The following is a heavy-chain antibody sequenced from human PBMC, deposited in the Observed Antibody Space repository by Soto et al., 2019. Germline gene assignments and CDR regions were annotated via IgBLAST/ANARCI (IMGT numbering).Heavy chain of an antibody. V-gene: IGHV4-59*08. CDR3: ARGGGSLYGMDV. D-gene: IGHD1-26*01. Sequence: QVHLQESGPGLVKTSETRSLTCTVTGGTISSYYWSWIRQPPGKGLEWIGYIYYSGSTNYNPSLKSRVTISVDTSKNQFSLKLSSVTAADTAVYYCARGGGSLYGMDVWGQGTTVTVSS. CDR1: GGTISSYY. J-gene: IGHJ6*02. CDR2: IYYSGST.